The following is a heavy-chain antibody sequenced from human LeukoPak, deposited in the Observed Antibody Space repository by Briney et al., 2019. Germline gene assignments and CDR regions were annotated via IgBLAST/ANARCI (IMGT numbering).Heavy chain of an antibody. D-gene: IGHD3-16*02. CDR3: ARTLLPYSYYDYVWGSYRYNGGPFDY. CDR1: GFTFSSYG. Sequence: GGSLRLSCAASGFTFSSYGMPWVRQAPGKGLEWVANIKQDGSEKYYVDSVKGRFTISRDNAKNSLYLQMNSLRAEDTAVYYCARTLLPYSYYDYVWGSYRYNGGPFDYWGQGTLVTVSS. V-gene: IGHV3-7*01. CDR2: IKQDGSEK. J-gene: IGHJ4*02.